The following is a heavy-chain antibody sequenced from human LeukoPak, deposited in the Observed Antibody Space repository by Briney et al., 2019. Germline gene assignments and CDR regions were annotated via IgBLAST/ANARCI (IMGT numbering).Heavy chain of an antibody. Sequence: GGSLRLSCTVSGFTLSNYGMNWVRQAPGKGLEWVSSITSPVGRIYYADSLKGRITISRDNARSTLYLQMNSLRAEDTAVYYCATDGRSSGWYGFDYWGQGILVTVSS. CDR3: ATDGRSSGWYGFDY. V-gene: IGHV3-21*01. CDR1: GFTLSNYG. D-gene: IGHD6-19*01. CDR2: ITSPVGRI. J-gene: IGHJ4*02.